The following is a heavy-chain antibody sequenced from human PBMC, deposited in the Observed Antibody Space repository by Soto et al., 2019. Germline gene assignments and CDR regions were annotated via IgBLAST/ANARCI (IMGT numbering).Heavy chain of an antibody. V-gene: IGHV4-59*08. D-gene: IGHD7-27*01. J-gene: IGHJ6*02. CDR3: ARHSKNSGDFDYPYGMDV. CDR1: GGSFSPYY. CDR2: IYYRGNT. Sequence: SETLSLTCTLSGGSFSPYYWGWIRQPPGKGLEWIANIYYRGNTNYNPSLESRVTISIDTSKNQFSLKLSSVTAADTAVYYCARHSKNSGDFDYPYGMDVRGPGTMVTLSS.